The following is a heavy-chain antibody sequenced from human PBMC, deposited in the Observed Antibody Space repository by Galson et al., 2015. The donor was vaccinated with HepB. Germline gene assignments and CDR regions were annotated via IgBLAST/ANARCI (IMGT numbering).Heavy chain of an antibody. V-gene: IGHV4-39*07. Sequence: ETLSLTCTVSGGSISSSSYYWGWIRQPPGKGLEWIGSIYYSGSTYYNPSLKSRVTISVDTSKNQFSLKLSSVTAADTAVYYCARDPRPRYGSGLPWFDPWGQGTLVTVSS. CDR3: ARDPRPRYGSGLPWFDP. CDR2: IYYSGST. CDR1: GGSISSSSYY. D-gene: IGHD3-10*01. J-gene: IGHJ5*02.